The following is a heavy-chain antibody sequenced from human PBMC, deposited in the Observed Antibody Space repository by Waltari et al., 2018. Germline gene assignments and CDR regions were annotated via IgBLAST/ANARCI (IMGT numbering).Heavy chain of an antibody. V-gene: IGHV4-39*01. CDR3: ARLTYENSLLSGSYGLRLDP. J-gene: IGHJ5*02. CDR1: GGSISSSSYY. D-gene: IGHD1-26*01. Sequence: QLQLQESGPGLVKPSETLSLTCTVSGGSISSSSYYWGWIRQPPGKGLEWIGSIYYSGSTYYNPSLKSRVTISVDTSKNQFSMKLSSVTAADTAVYYCARLTYENSLLSGSYGLRLDPWGQGTLVTVSS. CDR2: IYYSGST.